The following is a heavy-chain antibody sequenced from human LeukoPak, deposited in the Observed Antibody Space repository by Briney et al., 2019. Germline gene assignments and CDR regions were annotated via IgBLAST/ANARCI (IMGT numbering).Heavy chain of an antibody. V-gene: IGHV3-21*01. D-gene: IGHD5-18*01. Sequence: GGSLRLSCAASGFTFSSYSMNWVRQAPGKGLEWVSSISSSSSYIYYADSVKGRFTISRDNAKNSLYLQMNSLRAEDTAVYYCARDRGDSYGYPTDYYYYYMDVWGKGTTVTVSS. CDR3: ARDRGDSYGYPTDYYYYYMDV. CDR1: GFTFSSYS. CDR2: ISSSSSYI. J-gene: IGHJ6*03.